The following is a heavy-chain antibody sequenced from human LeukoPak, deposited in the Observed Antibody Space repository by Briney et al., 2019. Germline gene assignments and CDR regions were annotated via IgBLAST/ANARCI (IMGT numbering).Heavy chain of an antibody. D-gene: IGHD3-22*01. CDR3: ARGATVTMIVGNGMDV. J-gene: IGHJ6*02. CDR2: IYRGGST. Sequence: PGGSLRLSCAASGFTVSSNYMSWVRQAPGKGLEWVSVIYRGGSTYYADSVNGRFTISRDNSKNTLYLQMNSLRAEDTAVYYCARGATVTMIVGNGMDVWGQGTTVTVSS. V-gene: IGHV3-66*02. CDR1: GFTVSSNY.